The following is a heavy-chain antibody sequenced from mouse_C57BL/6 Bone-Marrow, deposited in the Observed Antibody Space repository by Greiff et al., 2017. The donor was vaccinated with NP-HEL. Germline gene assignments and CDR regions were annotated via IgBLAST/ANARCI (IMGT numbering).Heavy chain of an antibody. CDR3: ARWKLLGDYYFDY. CDR2: IYPGGGYT. D-gene: IGHD1-1*01. J-gene: IGHJ2*01. V-gene: IGHV1-63*01. CDR1: GYTFTNYW. Sequence: QVQLQQSGAELVRPGTSVKMSCRASGYTFTNYWIGWAKQRPGHGLEWIGDIYPGGGYTNYNEKFKGKATLTADKSSSTAYMQFSSLTSEDSAIYYCARWKLLGDYYFDYWGQGTTLTVSS.